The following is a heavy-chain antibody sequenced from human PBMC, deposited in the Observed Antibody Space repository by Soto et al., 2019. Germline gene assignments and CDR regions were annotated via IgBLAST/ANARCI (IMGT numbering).Heavy chain of an antibody. CDR3: ARSVLVPAAMGAYLYNWFDP. CDR1: GGSINSGDYS. Sequence: PSETLSLTCTVSGGSINSGDYSWTWIRQPPGKGLEWIGYIYHTGTTYYNMSLKSRVTISVDRSKNQFSLKLSSVTAADTAVYYCARSVLVPAAMGAYLYNWFDPWGQGTLVTVSS. CDR2: IYHTGTT. J-gene: IGHJ5*02. V-gene: IGHV4-30-2*01. D-gene: IGHD2-2*01.